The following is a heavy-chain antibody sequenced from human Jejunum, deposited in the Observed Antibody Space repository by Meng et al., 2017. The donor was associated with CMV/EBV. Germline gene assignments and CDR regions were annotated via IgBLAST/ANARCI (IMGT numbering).Heavy chain of an antibody. D-gene: IGHD3-10*01. CDR2: MSSKASSGTT. V-gene: IGHV3-49*04. J-gene: IGHJ6*02. CDR3: ATLISSPDYDYYDGMDV. CDR1: DYS. Sequence: DYSVSWVRQTPGKGLEWVGFMSSKASSGTTDYAASVKGRFTISRDDSKSIAYLKMNSLKTEDTAVYYCATLISSPDYDYYDGMDVWGQGTTVTVSS.